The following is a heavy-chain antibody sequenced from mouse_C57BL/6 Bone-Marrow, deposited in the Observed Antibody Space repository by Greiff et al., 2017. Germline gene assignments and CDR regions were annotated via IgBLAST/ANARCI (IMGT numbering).Heavy chain of an antibody. CDR2: INSDGGST. V-gene: IGHV5-2*03. CDR3: ARHDYYYGSSPFAY. J-gene: IGHJ3*01. CDR1: EYEFPSHD. Sequence: EVMLVESGGGLVQPGESLKLSCESNEYEFPSHDMSWVRKTPEKRLELVAAINSDGGSTYYPDTMERRFIISRDNTKKTLYLQMSSLRSEDTAMYYCARHDYYYGSSPFAYWGQGTLVTVSA. D-gene: IGHD1-1*01.